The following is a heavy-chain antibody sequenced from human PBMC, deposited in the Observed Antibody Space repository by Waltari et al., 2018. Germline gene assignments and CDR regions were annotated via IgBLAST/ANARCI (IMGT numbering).Heavy chain of an antibody. D-gene: IGHD4-4*01. CDR2: ISSDGSDK. V-gene: IGHV3-30*16. CDR3: ARTQYSFDFDC. J-gene: IGHJ4*02. Sequence: QVQLVESGGGVVQRGGSLRPSGAGSGFRFRTYAIHWVRQAPGRGLEWMTFISSDGSDKFYADSVRGRFSISRDNSKNSVFLEADSLRPEDTAIYYCARTQYSFDFDCWGQGTLVTVSP. CDR1: GFRFRTYA.